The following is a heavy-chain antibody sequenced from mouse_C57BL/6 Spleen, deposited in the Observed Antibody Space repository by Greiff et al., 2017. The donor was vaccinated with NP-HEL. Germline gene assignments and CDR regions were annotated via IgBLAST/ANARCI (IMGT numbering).Heavy chain of an antibody. D-gene: IGHD1-1*01. Sequence: EVQRVESGPVLVKPGASVKMSCKASGYTFTDYYMNWVKQSHGKSLEWIGVINPYNGGTSYNQKFKGKATLTVDKSSSTAYMELNSLTSEDAAVYYCAYYYGSSYWYFDVWGTGTTVTVSS. CDR3: AYYYGSSYWYFDV. V-gene: IGHV1-19*01. CDR1: GYTFTDYY. CDR2: INPYNGGT. J-gene: IGHJ1*03.